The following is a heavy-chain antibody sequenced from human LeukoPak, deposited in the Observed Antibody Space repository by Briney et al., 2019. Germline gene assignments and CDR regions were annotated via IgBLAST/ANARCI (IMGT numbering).Heavy chain of an antibody. J-gene: IGHJ4*02. V-gene: IGHV4-4*02. D-gene: IGHD2-2*01. CDR3: ARAPRAYCSTTGSCFQDY. Sequence: SETLSLTCTVSGGSISSYYWSWVRQPPGKGLEWIGEIFHSGSTNYNPSLKSRVAMSVDKSKNQFSLNLTSVTAADTAVYFCARAPRAYCSTTGSCFQDYWGQGTLVTVSS. CDR1: GGSISSYY. CDR2: IFHSGST.